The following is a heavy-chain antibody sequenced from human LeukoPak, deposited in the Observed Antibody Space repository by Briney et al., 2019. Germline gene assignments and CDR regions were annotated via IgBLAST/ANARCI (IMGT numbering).Heavy chain of an antibody. CDR2: IHSSGDT. CDR1: GGSISTYY. D-gene: IGHD6-13*01. V-gene: IGHV4-4*09. Sequence: SETLSLTCTVSGGSISTYYWSWLRQPPGKGREWIGYIHSSGDTNYNPSLTSRVTTSVDTSKNQFSLELTSVTAADTALYYCARHSSRWPNRVLDSWGQGSLVTVSS. CDR3: ARHSSRWPNRVLDS. J-gene: IGHJ4*02.